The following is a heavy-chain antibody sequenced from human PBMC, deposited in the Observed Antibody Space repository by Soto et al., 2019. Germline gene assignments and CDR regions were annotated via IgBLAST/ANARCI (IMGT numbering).Heavy chain of an antibody. V-gene: IGHV1-69*12. D-gene: IGHD2-15*01. Sequence: QVQLVQSGAEVKKPGSSVKVSCKASGGTFSSYAISWVRQAPGQGLEWMGGIIPIFGTANYAQKFQGRVTITADESTSTAYMELSSLRAEDTAVYYCARGDIGSGGSRYDSCGMDVWGQGTTVTVSS. CDR1: GGTFSSYA. CDR3: ARGDIGSGGSRYDSCGMDV. J-gene: IGHJ6*02. CDR2: IIPIFGTA.